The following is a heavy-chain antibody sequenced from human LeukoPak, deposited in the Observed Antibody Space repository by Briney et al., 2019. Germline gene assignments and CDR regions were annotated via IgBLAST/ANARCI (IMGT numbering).Heavy chain of an antibody. D-gene: IGHD4-23*01. Sequence: GGTLRLSCAASGFTFSDYYMSWIRQAPGKGLEWVSYISSSSSYTNYADSVKGRFTISRDNAKNSLYLQMNSLRAEDTAVYYCARDSYGGNVDYWGQGNLGSVSS. V-gene: IGHV3-11*05. CDR3: ARDSYGGNVDY. CDR1: GFTFSDYY. CDR2: ISSSSSYT. J-gene: IGHJ4*02.